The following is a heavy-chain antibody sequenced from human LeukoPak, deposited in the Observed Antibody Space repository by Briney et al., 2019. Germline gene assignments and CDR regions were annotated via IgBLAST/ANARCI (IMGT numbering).Heavy chain of an antibody. D-gene: IGHD1-26*01. CDR1: GGSISSGGYS. Sequence: PSETLSLTCAVSGGSISSGGYSWSWIRQPPGKGLEWIGYIYHSGSTYYNPSLKSRVTISVDRSKNQFSLKLSSVTAADTAVYYCARGSPGPRGNMGGAFDIWGQGTMVTVSS. CDR2: IYHSGST. J-gene: IGHJ3*02. V-gene: IGHV4-30-2*01. CDR3: ARGSPGPRGNMGGAFDI.